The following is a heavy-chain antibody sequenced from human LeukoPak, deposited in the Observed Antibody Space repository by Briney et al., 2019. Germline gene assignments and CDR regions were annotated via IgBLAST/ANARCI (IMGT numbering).Heavy chain of an antibody. CDR2: INPNSGGT. CDR3: ARDLSSTSNWEFDY. J-gene: IGHJ4*02. Sequence: ASVKVSCKTYGYSFAGYFIHWVRQAPGQGLEWMGRINPNSGGTEYEQSFQGRVTMTRDTSISTAYVEVSTLISDDTAVYYCARDLSSTSNWEFDYWGQGTLVTVSS. V-gene: IGHV1-2*06. CDR1: GYSFAGYF. D-gene: IGHD1-26*01.